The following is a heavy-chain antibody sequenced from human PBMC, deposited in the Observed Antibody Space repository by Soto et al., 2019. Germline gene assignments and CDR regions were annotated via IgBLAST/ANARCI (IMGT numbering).Heavy chain of an antibody. CDR3: ATDLPTAGAGEFDY. CDR1: GFTFTTAW. J-gene: IGHJ4*02. Sequence: LRLSCAASGFTFTTAWMIWVRQAPGKGLEWVGHIKTKTEGEATNYATPVKGRFSISRDDSTNTQSLQMNSLKSEDTAVYYCATDLPTAGAGEFDYWGQGTLVTVSS. D-gene: IGHD6-19*01. CDR2: IKTKTEGEAT. V-gene: IGHV3-15*01.